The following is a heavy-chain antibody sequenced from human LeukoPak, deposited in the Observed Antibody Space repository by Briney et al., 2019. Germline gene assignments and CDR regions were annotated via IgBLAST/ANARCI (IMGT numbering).Heavy chain of an antibody. CDR1: GFTFSSYA. CDR2: ISGSGGST. D-gene: IGHD6-19*01. V-gene: IGHV3-23*01. J-gene: IGHJ5*02. CDR3: AKGGSSGWYLSNWSDP. Sequence: GGSLRLSCAASGFTFSSYAMSWVRQAPGKGLEWVSAISGSGGSTHYADSVKGRFTISRDNSKNTLYLQMNSLRADDTTVYYCAKGGSSGWYLSNWSDPWGQGTLVTVSS.